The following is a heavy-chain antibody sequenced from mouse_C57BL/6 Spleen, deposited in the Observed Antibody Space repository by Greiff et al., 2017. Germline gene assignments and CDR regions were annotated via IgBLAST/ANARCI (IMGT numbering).Heavy chain of an antibody. D-gene: IGHD1-1*01. Sequence: VQLQQPGTELVKPGASVKLSCKASGYTFTSYWMHWVKQRPGQGLEWIGNINPSNGGTNYNEQFKSKATLTVDKSSSTAYMQLSSLTSEDSAVYYWARDHYGSRGYFDVWGTGTTVTCSS. V-gene: IGHV1-53*01. CDR1: GYTFTSYW. CDR2: INPSNGGT. CDR3: ARDHYGSRGYFDV. J-gene: IGHJ1*03.